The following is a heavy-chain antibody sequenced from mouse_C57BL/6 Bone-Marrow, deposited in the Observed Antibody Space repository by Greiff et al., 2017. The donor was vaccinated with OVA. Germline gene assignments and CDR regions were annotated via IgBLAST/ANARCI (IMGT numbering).Heavy chain of an antibody. D-gene: IGHD3-2*02. CDR2: IDPANGNT. V-gene: IGHV14-3*01. Sequence: DVQLQESVAELVRPGASVKLSCTASGFNIKNTYMPWVKQRPEQGLEWIGRIDPANGNTKYAPKFQGKATITADTSSNTAYLQLSSLTSEDTAIYYCARDELRLLTAWFAYWGQGTLVTVSA. J-gene: IGHJ3*01. CDR1: GFNIKNTY. CDR3: ARDELRLLTAWFAY.